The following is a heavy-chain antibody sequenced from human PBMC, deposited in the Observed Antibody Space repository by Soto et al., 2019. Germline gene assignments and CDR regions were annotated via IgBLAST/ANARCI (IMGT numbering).Heavy chain of an antibody. D-gene: IGHD3-9*01. V-gene: IGHV3-33*01. CDR2: IWYDGSNK. J-gene: IGHJ4*02. CDR3: AREDGILTGPSGGGYFDY. Sequence: QVQLVESGGGVVQPGRSLRLSCAASGFTFSSYGMHWVRQAPGKGLEWVAVIWYDGSNKYYADSVKGRFTISRDNSKNKLYLQKNRLRAGDTAVYYCAREDGILTGPSGGGYFDYWGQGTLVTVSS. CDR1: GFTFSSYG.